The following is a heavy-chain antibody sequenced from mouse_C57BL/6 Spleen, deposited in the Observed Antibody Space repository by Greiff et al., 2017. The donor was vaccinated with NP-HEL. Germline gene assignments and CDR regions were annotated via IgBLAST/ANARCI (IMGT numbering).Heavy chain of an antibody. V-gene: IGHV1-80*01. Sequence: QVQLQQSGAELVKPAASVTISCNASGYAFSSYWMNWVKQRPGKGLEWIGQIYPGDGDTNYNGKFKGKATLTADKSSSTAYMQLSSLTSEDSAVYFCAREGGGYVFAYWGQGTLVTVSA. CDR1: GYAFSSYW. J-gene: IGHJ3*01. CDR2: IYPGDGDT. D-gene: IGHD2-2*01. CDR3: AREGGGYVFAY.